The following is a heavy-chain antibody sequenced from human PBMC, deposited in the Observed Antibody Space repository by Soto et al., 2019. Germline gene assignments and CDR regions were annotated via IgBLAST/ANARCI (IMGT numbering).Heavy chain of an antibody. D-gene: IGHD3-10*01. CDR3: ANLPLWGSGFDC. Sequence: EVQLVESGGGLVQPGGSLRLSCAASGFTFDDYAIHWVRQAPEKGLEWVSGIRWNGAATGYVDSVKGRFSISRDNTKNTLDLQMGSLSSEDTAGYYCANLPLWGSGFDCWGQGTLVTVSS. V-gene: IGHV3-9*01. CDR1: GFTFDDYA. J-gene: IGHJ4*02. CDR2: IRWNGAAT.